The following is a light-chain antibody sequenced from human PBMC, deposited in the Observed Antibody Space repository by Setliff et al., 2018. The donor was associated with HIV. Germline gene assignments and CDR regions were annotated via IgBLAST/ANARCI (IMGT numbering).Light chain of an antibody. CDR3: TSYTRNTTYV. Sequence: QSALTQPASVSGSPGQSSTISCTGTSSDVGGYSYVSWYQQHPGKAPKLIIYEVRNRPSGVSNRFSGSKSGNTASLTISGLQAEDEADYYCTSYTRNTTYVFGTGTKVTVL. CDR1: SSDVGGYSY. V-gene: IGLV2-14*01. CDR2: EVR. J-gene: IGLJ1*01.